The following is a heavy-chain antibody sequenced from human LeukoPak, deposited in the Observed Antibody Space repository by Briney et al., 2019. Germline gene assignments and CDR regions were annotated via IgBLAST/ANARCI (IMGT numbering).Heavy chain of an antibody. CDR3: AKEGGFREFSYFDN. V-gene: IGHV4-61*01. D-gene: IGHD3-10*01. CDR1: GYSISSGYY. CDR2: IYYNGRT. J-gene: IGHJ4*02. Sequence: PSETLSLTCAVSGYSISSGYYWGWIRQPPGKGLEWIGYIYYNGRTNYNPSLKSRVTMSVDTSKNQFSLKLSSVTAADTAVYYCAKEGGFREFSYFDNWGQGTLVTVSS.